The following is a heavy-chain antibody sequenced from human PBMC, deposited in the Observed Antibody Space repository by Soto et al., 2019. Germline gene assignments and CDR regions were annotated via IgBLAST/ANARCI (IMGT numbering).Heavy chain of an antibody. CDR2: ISWNSGSI. Sequence: SLRLSCAASGFTFDDYAMHWVRQAPGEVLEWVSGISWNSGSIGYADSVKGRFTISRDNAKNSLYLQMNSLRAEDTALYYCAKGDSSGYFEVSVIDYWGQGXLVTVYS. V-gene: IGHV3-9*01. J-gene: IGHJ4*02. CDR1: GFTFDDYA. CDR3: AKGDSSGYFEVSVIDY. D-gene: IGHD3-22*01.